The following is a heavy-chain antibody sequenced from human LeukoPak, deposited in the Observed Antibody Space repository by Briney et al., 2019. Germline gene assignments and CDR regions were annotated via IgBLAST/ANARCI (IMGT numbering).Heavy chain of an antibody. CDR1: GGPINSYY. J-gene: IGHJ6*02. CDR2: IYASGTT. V-gene: IGHV4-4*07. Sequence: SETLSLTCTVSGGPINSYYRSWIRQPAGKGLEWIARIYASGTTKYNPSPKSRVDMSVDTSKSQFFLRLRSVTAVDTAVYFCAREMKGNNDFLTGHYHSYHHGMDVWGQGTTVIVSS. D-gene: IGHD3-9*01. CDR3: AREMKGNNDFLTGHYHSYHHGMDV.